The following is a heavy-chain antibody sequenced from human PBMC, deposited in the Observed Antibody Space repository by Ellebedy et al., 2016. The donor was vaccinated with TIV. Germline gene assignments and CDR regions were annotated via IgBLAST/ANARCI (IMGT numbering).Heavy chain of an antibody. CDR2: IIPIFGTA. V-gene: IGHV1-69*13. CDR1: GGTFSSYG. J-gene: IGHJ2*01. Sequence: ASVKVSCKASGGTFSSYGISWVRQAPGQGLEWMGGIIPIFGTANYAQKFQGRVTITADESTSTAYMELSSLRSEDTAVYYRGTVPTVAGTAFYWYSDLWGRGTLVSVSS. CDR3: GTVPTVAGTAFYWYSDL. D-gene: IGHD6-19*01.